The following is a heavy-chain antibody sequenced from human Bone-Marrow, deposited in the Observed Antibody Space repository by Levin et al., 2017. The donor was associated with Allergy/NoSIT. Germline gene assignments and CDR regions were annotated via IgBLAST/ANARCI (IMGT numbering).Heavy chain of an antibody. J-gene: IGHJ1*01. D-gene: IGHD3-10*01. CDR2: ISYDGSNK. V-gene: IGHV3-30*18. CDR1: GFTFSSYG. CDR3: AKNHGSGSYYNSGYFQH. Sequence: GESLKISCAASGFTFSSYGMHWVRQAPGKGLEWVAVISYDGSNKYYADSVKGRFTISRDNSKNTLYLQMNSLRAEDTAVYYCAKNHGSGSYYNSGYFQHWGQGTLVTVSS.